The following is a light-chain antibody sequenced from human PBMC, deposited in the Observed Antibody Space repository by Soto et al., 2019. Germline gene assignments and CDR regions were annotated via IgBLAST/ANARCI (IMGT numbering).Light chain of an antibody. CDR1: SSDIGGYNL. Sequence: QSALTQPRSVSASPGQSVTISCTGTSSDIGGYNLVSWYQQHPGTAPKLIIYAVSQRPSGVPDRFSGSKSGNTASLTISGLQAEDEADYYCYSYYAPTSYDFGTGTKLTVL. CDR3: YSYYAPTSYD. V-gene: IGLV2-11*01. CDR2: AVS. J-gene: IGLJ1*01.